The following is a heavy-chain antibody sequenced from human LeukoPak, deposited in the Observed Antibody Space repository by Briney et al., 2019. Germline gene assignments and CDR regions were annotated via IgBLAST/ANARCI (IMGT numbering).Heavy chain of an antibody. CDR2: IYGGGST. J-gene: IGHJ4*02. Sequence: GRSLRLSCAASGFTFDDYAMHWVRQAPEKGLEWVSVIYGGGSTYYADSVKGRFTMSRDNSRNTVYLQMNSLRIEDTAVYYCAREIFSSGWYRGFDYWGQGTLVTVSS. CDR3: AREIFSSGWYRGFDY. V-gene: IGHV3-53*01. D-gene: IGHD6-19*01. CDR1: GFTFDDYA.